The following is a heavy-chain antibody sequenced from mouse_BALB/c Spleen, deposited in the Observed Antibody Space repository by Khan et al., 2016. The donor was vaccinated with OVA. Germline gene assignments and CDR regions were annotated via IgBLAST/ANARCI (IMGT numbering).Heavy chain of an antibody. CDR2: IWSGGST. CDR3: ARNYDYDEGLAY. Sequence: QVQLKQSGPGLVQPSQSLSITCTVSGFSLTSYGIHWVRQSPGEGLEWLGVIWSGGSTDYSAAFISRLSISKDNSKSQVFFKMNSLQANDTAIYYCARNYDYDEGLAYWGQGTLVTVSA. V-gene: IGHV2-2*02. CDR1: GFSLTSYG. D-gene: IGHD2-4*01. J-gene: IGHJ3*01.